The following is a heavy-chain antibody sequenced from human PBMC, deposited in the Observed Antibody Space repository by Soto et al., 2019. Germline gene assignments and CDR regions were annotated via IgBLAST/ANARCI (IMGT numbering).Heavy chain of an antibody. Sequence: EVLLLESGGGLVQPGGSLRLSCAASGFTFSSYAMNWVRQAPGKGLEWVAVISGSDSSTYYADSVKGRFTISRDNSKIRLSVVMNSRTGADTAVYYSAKAISGSNAPIGRWGQGTRVTVSS. CDR1: GFTFSSYA. CDR2: ISGSDSST. D-gene: IGHD5-12*01. CDR3: AKAISGSNAPIGR. J-gene: IGHJ4*02. V-gene: IGHV3-23*01.